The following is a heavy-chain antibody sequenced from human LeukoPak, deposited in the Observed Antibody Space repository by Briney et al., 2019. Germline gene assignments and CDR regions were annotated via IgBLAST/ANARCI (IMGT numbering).Heavy chain of an antibody. J-gene: IGHJ3*02. CDR2: XNHSXTT. D-gene: IGHD3-9*01. CDR3: ARARYVNSFYAFDI. V-gene: IGHV4-34*01. Sequence: SETLSLTXAVYGGSFXGXXXXXXRQXPGXXXXXXXEXNHSXTTNYNPSLKSRVTXFGDXXKNQFFLKLSSVTAADTAMYYCARARYVNSFYAFDIWGQGTLVTVSS. CDR1: GGSFXGXX.